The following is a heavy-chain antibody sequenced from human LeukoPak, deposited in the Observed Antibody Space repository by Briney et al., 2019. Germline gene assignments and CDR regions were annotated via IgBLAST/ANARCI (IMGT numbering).Heavy chain of an antibody. CDR1: GFTFTAYA. J-gene: IGHJ6*03. V-gene: IGHV3-23*05. Sequence: PGGSLRLSCAASGFTFTAYAMSWFPQAPGKGLEWVSAFYSGRSTYYPDSLKGRFTISRDDSKNTVDLQMNSLRGEDTAVYYCARGPPQDKIYYYYMDVWGKGTTVTVSS. CDR3: ARGPPQDKIYYYYMDV. D-gene: IGHD2-15*01. CDR2: FYSGRST.